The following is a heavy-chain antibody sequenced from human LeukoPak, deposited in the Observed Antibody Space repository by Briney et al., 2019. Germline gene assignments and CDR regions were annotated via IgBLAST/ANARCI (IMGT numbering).Heavy chain of an antibody. V-gene: IGHV3-15*01. D-gene: IGHD3-16*02. Sequence: GGSLRLSCAASGFTFSNAWMSWVRQAPGKGLEWVGRIKSKTDGGTTDYAAPVKGRFTISRDDSKNALYLQMNSLKTEDTAVYYCTIVDYDYVWGSYRLNDYWGQGTLVTVSS. CDR3: TIVDYDYVWGSYRLNDY. CDR1: GFTFSNAW. CDR2: IKSKTDGGTT. J-gene: IGHJ4*02.